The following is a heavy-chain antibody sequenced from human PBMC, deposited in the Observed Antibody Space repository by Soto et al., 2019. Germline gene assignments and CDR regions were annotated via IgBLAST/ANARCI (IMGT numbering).Heavy chain of an antibody. D-gene: IGHD2-2*01. V-gene: IGHV1-2*02. J-gene: IGHJ6*02. CDR3: AADRHICRRGMDV. Sequence: ASMTVSCKASGYTFTGYYMHWVRQAPGQGLEWMGWINPNSGGTNYAQKFQGRVTMTRDTSISTAYMELSRLRSDDTAAYYCAADRHICRRGMDVWGQGTTVTVSS. CDR2: INPNSGGT. CDR1: GYTFTGYY.